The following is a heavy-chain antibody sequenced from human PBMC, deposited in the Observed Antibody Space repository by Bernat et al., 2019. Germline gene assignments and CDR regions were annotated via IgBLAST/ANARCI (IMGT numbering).Heavy chain of an antibody. Sequence: QVQLQESGPGLVKPSQTLSLTCTVSGCSISSGDYYWSWIRQPPGKGLEWIGYIYYSGRTYYNPSLKSRVTISVDTSKNQFSLKLSSVTAADTAVYYCARVRDGDLNFDYWGQGTLVTVSS. D-gene: IGHD4-17*01. CDR3: ARVRDGDLNFDY. J-gene: IGHJ4*02. CDR2: IYYSGRT. CDR1: GCSISSGDYY. V-gene: IGHV4-30-4*01.